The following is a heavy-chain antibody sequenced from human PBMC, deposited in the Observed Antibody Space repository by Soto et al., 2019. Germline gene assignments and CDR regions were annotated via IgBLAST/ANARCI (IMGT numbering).Heavy chain of an antibody. Sequence: ETLSLTCTVSGGSVRDGSYYWAWLRQPPGKGLEWIGHIYHSGSTIYNPSLKSRVTISIDTSKSQFSLNLNSMTAADTAVYYCAGYNWNYYFDPWGQGTLVTVSS. V-gene: IGHV4-61*01. D-gene: IGHD1-7*01. CDR1: GGSVRDGSYY. CDR3: AGYNWNYYFDP. CDR2: IYHSGST. J-gene: IGHJ5*02.